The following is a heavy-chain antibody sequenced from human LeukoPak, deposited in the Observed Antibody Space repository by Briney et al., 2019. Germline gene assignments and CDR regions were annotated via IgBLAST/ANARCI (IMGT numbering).Heavy chain of an antibody. CDR2: VYSTGNT. CDR1: GGSISSGDRY. Sequence: SETLSLTCTVSGGSISSGDRYWSWIRQSPGKGLEWIGYVYSTGNTYYNPSLKSRVIISVDTSKNQFSLELNSVTAADTAVYYCARDSYSYGYGGFDYWGQGILVTVSS. V-gene: IGHV4-30-4*01. J-gene: IGHJ4*02. D-gene: IGHD5-18*01. CDR3: ARDSYSYGYGGFDY.